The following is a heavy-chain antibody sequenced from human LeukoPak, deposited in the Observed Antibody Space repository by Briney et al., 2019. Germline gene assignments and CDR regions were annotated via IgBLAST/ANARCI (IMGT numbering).Heavy chain of an antibody. CDR2: IYITEHT. D-gene: IGHD4/OR15-4a*01. J-gene: IGHJ2*01. Sequence: SETLSLTCTVSGGSMDHYYWTWIRQSAGKGLEWIGRIYITEHTNYNPSLESRATISIDAPKNQFSLNLTSVTAADTAIYYCARAPAPPPDYGQCFFDLWGPGILVSVSS. CDR1: GGSMDHYY. CDR3: ARAPAPPPDYGQCFFDL. V-gene: IGHV4-4*07.